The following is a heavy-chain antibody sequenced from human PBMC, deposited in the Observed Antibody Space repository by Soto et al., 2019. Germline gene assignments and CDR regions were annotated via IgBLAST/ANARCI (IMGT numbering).Heavy chain of an antibody. J-gene: IGHJ6*02. V-gene: IGHV4-59*02. CDR1: GDSVTSHY. Sequence: SETLSLTCSFSGDSVTSHYLTWIRQSPERGLEWIGYMHYTGFSHYNPSLKSRLTISVDRSKNQFTLQLSSVTAADTAVYYCARAGYSSGWGMGYYYYYYGMDVWGQGTTVTVSS. CDR3: ARAGYSSGWGMGYYYYYYGMDV. D-gene: IGHD6-19*01. CDR2: MHYTGFS.